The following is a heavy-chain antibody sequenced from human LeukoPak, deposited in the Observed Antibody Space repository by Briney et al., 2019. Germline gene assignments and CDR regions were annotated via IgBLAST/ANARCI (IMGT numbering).Heavy chain of an antibody. CDR3: AKGMITFGGVIALDAFDI. Sequence: GGSLRLSCAASGFMFNNYAMTWVRQAPGKGLEWVSAITDSGRSTYYADSVKGRFTISRDSSKNTLYLQMNSQRAEDTAVYYCAKGMITFGGVIALDAFDIWGQGTMVTVSS. J-gene: IGHJ3*02. CDR1: GFMFNNYA. D-gene: IGHD3-16*02. CDR2: ITDSGRST. V-gene: IGHV3-23*01.